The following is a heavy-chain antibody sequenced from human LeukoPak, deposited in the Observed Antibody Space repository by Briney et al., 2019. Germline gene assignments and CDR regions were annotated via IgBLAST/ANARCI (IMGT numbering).Heavy chain of an antibody. J-gene: IGHJ5*02. D-gene: IGHD6-13*01. CDR3: ARAGYSSSWYLNWFDP. CDR2: INAGNGNT. Sequence: ASVKVSCKASGYTFTSYAMHWVRQAPGQRLEWMGWINAGNGNTKYSQKFQGRVTITRDTSASTAYMELSSLRSEDTAVYYCARAGYSSSWYLNWFDPWGQGTLVTVSS. CDR1: GYTFTSYA. V-gene: IGHV1-3*01.